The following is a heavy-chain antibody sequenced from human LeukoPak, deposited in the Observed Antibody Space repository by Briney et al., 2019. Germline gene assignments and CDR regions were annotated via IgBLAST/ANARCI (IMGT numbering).Heavy chain of an antibody. CDR2: ISSNGGTT. CDR3: ARGSRNHYAYSGYYNY. J-gene: IGHJ4*02. Sequence: GGSLRLSCAASGFTFSNYAMHWVRQAPGKGLEYVSAISSNGGTTFYANSVKGRFTISRDNSKNTLYLQMGNLRAEDMAVYYCARGSRNHYAYSGYYNYWGQGTLVTVSS. D-gene: IGHD3-22*01. V-gene: IGHV3-64*01. CDR1: GFTFSNYA.